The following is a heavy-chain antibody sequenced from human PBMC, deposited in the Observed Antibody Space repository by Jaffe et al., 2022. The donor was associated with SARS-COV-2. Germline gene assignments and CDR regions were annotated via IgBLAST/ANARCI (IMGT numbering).Heavy chain of an antibody. CDR1: GFAFSSYS. D-gene: IGHD6-19*01. V-gene: IGHV3-23*04. CDR2: ISGNGGST. Sequence: EVQLVESGGGLVQPGGSLRLSCVGSGFAFSSYSMTWVRQAPGKGLEWVSTISGNGGSTYYAGSVKGRFTISRDNSKNTLYLQMNSLRAEDTAEYYCAKDSNGWPDWGQGTLVTVSS. J-gene: IGHJ4*02. CDR3: AKDSNGWPD.